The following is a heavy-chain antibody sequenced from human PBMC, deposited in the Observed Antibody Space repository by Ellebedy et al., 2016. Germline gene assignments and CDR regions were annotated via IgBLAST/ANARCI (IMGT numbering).Heavy chain of an antibody. CDR3: AKFSSAWSLDY. J-gene: IGHJ4*02. D-gene: IGHD6-19*01. CDR1: GYSFTTYW. Sequence: ASVKVSCKGSGYSFTTYWIAWVRQMPGKGLEMMGIIHPPDSETRYSPSFQGQVSISVDKSISTAYLQWSSLKASDTAIYFCAKFSSAWSLDYWGQGTLVTVSS. V-gene: IGHV5-51*01. CDR2: IHPPDSET.